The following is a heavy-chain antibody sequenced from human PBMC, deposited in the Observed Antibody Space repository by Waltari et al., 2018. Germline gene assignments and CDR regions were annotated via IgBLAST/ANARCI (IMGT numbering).Heavy chain of an antibody. J-gene: IGHJ4*02. V-gene: IGHV4-38-2*02. CDR2: IYYSGST. CDR3: AREDRDYFDY. CDR1: GYSISSGYY. Sequence: QVQLQESGPGLVKPSETLSLTCAVSGYSISSGYYWGWIRQPPGKGLEWIGSIYYSGSTYYNPSLKSRVTISVDTSKNQFSLKLSSVTAADTAVYYCAREDRDYFDYWGQGTLVTVSS.